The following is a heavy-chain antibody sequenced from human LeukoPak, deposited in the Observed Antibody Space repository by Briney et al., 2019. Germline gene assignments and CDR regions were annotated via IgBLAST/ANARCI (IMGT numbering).Heavy chain of an antibody. V-gene: IGHV4-34*01. Sequence: PSETLSLTSGVQGDSLGGFYWSWIRQCPGKGLEWIGEIHHSGSGNHNPTLTSRITLSVDTSKNQLSLNLASVTGADTATYYFARGTYGSSFFQYWGQGSLVTVS. D-gene: IGHD6-13*01. CDR2: IHHSGSG. CDR1: GDSLGGFY. J-gene: IGHJ4*02. CDR3: ARGTYGSSFFQY.